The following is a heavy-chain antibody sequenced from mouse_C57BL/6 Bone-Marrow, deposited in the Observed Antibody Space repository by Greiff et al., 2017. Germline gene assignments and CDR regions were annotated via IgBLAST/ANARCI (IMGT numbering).Heavy chain of an antibody. CDR1: GYTFTSYW. V-gene: IGHV1-59*01. J-gene: IGHJ2*01. CDR3: ARSDY. Sequence: QVQLKQPGAELVRPGTSVKLSCKASGYTFTSYWMHWVKQRPGQGLEWIGVIDPSDSYTNYNQKFKGKATFTVDTSANPAYLQLSYLTTEDSAVYYCARSDYWGQGTTLTVSS. CDR2: IDPSDSYT.